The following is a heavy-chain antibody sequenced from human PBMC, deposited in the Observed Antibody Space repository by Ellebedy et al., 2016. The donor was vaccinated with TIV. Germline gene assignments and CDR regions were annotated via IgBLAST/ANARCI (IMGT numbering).Heavy chain of an antibody. CDR2: INPDTGRT. CDR1: GYTFTDYY. CDR3: ARDTGGSIPSGPFGS. J-gene: IGHJ4*02. V-gene: IGHV1-2*02. D-gene: IGHD6-6*01. Sequence: AASVTVSCKASGYTFTDYYMHWVRQAPGQGLEWVGWINPDTGRTSYAQKFQGRVTMTRDTSISTAYMELSRLTSDDTAVYYCARDTGGSIPSGPFGSWGLGTLVTVSS.